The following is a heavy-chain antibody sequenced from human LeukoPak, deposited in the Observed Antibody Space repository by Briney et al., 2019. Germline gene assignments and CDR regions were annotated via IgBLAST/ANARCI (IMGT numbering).Heavy chain of an antibody. D-gene: IGHD3/OR15-3a*01. CDR1: GFTFSSYS. J-gene: IGHJ6*03. CDR3: ARDMDFWTGGLYYYYMDV. Sequence: PGGSLRLSCAASGFTFSSYSMNWVRQAPGKGLEGVSSISSSSYIYYADSVKGRFTISRDNAKNSLYLQMNSLRAEDTAVYYCARDMDFWTGGLYYYYMDVWGKGTTVTVSS. CDR2: ISSSSYI. V-gene: IGHV3-21*01.